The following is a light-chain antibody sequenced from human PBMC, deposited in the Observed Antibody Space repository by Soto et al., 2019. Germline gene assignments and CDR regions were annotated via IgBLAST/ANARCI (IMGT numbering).Light chain of an antibody. V-gene: IGKV3-20*01. Sequence: EIVLTQSPGTLSLSPGERATLSCRASQSVSSTYLDWYQQKPGQAPRLLIYGASSRATGIPDRFSGSGSGTDFPLTISRLEPEDFAVYYCQQYESAPLTFGGGTKVEIK. CDR2: GAS. CDR1: QSVSSTY. CDR3: QQYESAPLT. J-gene: IGKJ4*01.